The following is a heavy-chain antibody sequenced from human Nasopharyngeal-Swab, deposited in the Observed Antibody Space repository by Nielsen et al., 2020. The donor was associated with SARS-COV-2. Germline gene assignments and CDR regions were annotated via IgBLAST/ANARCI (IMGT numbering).Heavy chain of an antibody. CDR3: ARRHRTWLQIRMDWFDP. CDR1: GGSISSSSYY. D-gene: IGHD5-24*01. V-gene: IGHV4-39*01. CDR2: IYYSGST. J-gene: IGHJ5*02. Sequence: SETLSLTCTVSGGSISSSSYYWGWIRQPPGKGLEWIGSIYYSGSTYYNPSLKSRVTISVDTSKNQFSLKLSSVTAADTAVYYCARRHRTWLQIRMDWFDPWGQGTLVTVSS.